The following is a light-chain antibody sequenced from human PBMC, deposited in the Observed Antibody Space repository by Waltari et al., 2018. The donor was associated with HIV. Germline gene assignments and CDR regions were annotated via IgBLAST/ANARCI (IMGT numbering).Light chain of an antibody. CDR2: RVS. V-gene: IGKV2-24*01. CDR1: QSPVHANGTTY. Sequence: DIVLTQTPLSAAFIVGQSASLTCRSSQSPVHANGTTYLSWFYQRPGEPPRLLIYRVSLRLPGVPDRFSGGGAGTQFTLKCTSVEADDVGMYYCMQVRSYPRTFGQGTKVEI. CDR3: MQVRSYPRT. J-gene: IGKJ1*01.